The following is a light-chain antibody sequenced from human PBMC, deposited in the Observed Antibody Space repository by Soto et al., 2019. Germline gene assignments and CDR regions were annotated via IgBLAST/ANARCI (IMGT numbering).Light chain of an antibody. V-gene: IGLV2-14*01. CDR2: EVS. CDR1: SSDVGGYNY. Sequence: LTQPASVSGSPGQSITISCAGTSSDVGGYNYVSWYQQHPGKAPKLIIFEVSNRPSGVSNRFSASKSVNTASLTISGLQTEDEADYFCSSYTSSNTYVFGTGTKVTVL. J-gene: IGLJ1*01. CDR3: SSYTSSNTYV.